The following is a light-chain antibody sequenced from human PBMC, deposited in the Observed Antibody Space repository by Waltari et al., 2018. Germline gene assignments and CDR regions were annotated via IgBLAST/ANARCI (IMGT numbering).Light chain of an antibody. CDR1: SGSIASNY. Sequence: NFMLTQPHSVSESPGKTVTISCTRSSGSIASNYVQWYQQRPGSSPTTVIHEDTQRPSGAPARFAVPVVSPSTSASLTSYGLKTEDEAAYYRQSYDSSNPCVFGGGTTLTVL. V-gene: IGLV6-57*01. CDR3: QSYDSSNPCV. J-gene: IGLJ3*02. CDR2: EDT.